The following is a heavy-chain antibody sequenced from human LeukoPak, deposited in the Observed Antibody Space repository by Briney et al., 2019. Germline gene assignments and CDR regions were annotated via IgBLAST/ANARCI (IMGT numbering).Heavy chain of an antibody. CDR3: ARDRYCSSTSCSIPHY. V-gene: IGHV4-4*07. D-gene: IGHD2-2*01. CDR2: IYTSGST. CDR1: GGSISSYY. J-gene: IGHJ4*02. Sequence: SETLSLTCTVSGGSISSYYWNWIRQPAGKGLEWIGRIYTSGSTNYNPSLKSRVTMSVDTSKNQFSLKLSSVTAADTAVYYCARDRYCSSTSCSIPHYWGQGTLVTVSS.